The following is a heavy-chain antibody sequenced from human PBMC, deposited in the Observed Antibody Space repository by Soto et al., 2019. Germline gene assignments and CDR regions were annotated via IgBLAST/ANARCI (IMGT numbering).Heavy chain of an antibody. CDR1: GDTFSSYA. V-gene: IGHV1-69*10. D-gene: IGHD3-10*01. CDR3: ARGEVRGVIINFDY. J-gene: IGHJ4*02. Sequence: ASVKVSCKASGDTFSSYAISWVRQAPGQGLEWMGGIIPILGIANYAQKFQGRVTITADKSTSTAYMELSSLRSEDTAVYCCARGEVRGVIINFDYWGKGTLVPVSS. CDR2: IIPILGIA.